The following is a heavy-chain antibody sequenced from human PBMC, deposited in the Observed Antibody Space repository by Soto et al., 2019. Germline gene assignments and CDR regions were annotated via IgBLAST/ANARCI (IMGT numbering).Heavy chain of an antibody. CDR3: ARSMVRGIIDPRESGGSFDY. J-gene: IGHJ4*02. CDR2: ISAYNGNT. D-gene: IGHD3-10*01. V-gene: IGHV1-18*01. CDR1: GYTFTNHY. Sequence: ASVKVSCKASGYTFTNHYITWVRQAPGQGLEWMGWISAYNGNTNYAQKLQGRVTMTTDTSTSTAYMQLRSLRSDDTAVYYCARSMVRGIIDPRESGGSFDYWAQGTLVTVSS.